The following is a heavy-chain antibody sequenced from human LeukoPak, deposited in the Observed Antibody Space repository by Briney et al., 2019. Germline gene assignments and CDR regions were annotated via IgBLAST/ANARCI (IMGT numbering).Heavy chain of an antibody. CDR3: ARDLGGSTGAGWFDP. CDR1: GFTFSDYY. J-gene: IGHJ5*02. D-gene: IGHD1-26*01. CDR2: ISSSGSTI. Sequence: PGGSLRLSCAASGFTFSDYYMSWIRQAPGKGLEWVSYISSSGSTIYYADSVKGRFTISRGNSKNTLYLQMNSLRAEDTAVYYCARDLGGSTGAGWFDPWGQGTLVTVSS. V-gene: IGHV3-11*04.